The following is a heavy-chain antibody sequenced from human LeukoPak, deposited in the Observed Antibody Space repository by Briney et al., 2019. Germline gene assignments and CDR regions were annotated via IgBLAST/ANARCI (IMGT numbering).Heavy chain of an antibody. Sequence: ASVKVSCKASGYTFTGYYMHWVRQAPGQGLEWMGWINPNSGGTNYAQKFQGRATMTRDTSISTAYMELSRLRSDDTAVYYCASSGYNWNGDGGDWFDPLGPGNPGHRLL. V-gene: IGHV1-2*02. CDR3: ASSGYNWNGDGGDWFDP. D-gene: IGHD1-1*01. J-gene: IGHJ5*02. CDR1: GYTFTGYY. CDR2: INPNSGGT.